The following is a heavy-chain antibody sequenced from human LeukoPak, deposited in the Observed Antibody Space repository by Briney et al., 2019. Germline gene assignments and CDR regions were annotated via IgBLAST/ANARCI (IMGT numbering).Heavy chain of an antibody. CDR2: AYYSGTT. V-gene: IGHV4-39*07. Sequence: SETLSLTCTVSGGSVSSNNYLWGWIRQPPGKGLEWIGSAYYSGTTYYSPSLKSRVTISVDTSKNQFSLKLSSVTAADTAVYYCARGGWNKFDYWGQGTLVTVSS. J-gene: IGHJ4*02. CDR1: GGSVSSNNYL. CDR3: ARGGWNKFDY. D-gene: IGHD3-22*01.